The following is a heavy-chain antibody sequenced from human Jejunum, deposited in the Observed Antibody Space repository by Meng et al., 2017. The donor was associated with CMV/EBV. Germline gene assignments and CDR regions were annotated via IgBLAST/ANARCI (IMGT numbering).Heavy chain of an antibody. V-gene: IGHV1-69*12. J-gene: IGHJ4*02. CDR1: GGVFNNYA. Sequence: QVLLLPSGAEVKGPGYSWRLSCNASGGVFNNYALTWVRPAPGQGLEWMGGIIAVLRTPNYAPKFQGRLTITADASTDTTYMELSSLTSEDTAVYFCARGFTNGWQPFDFWGQGTLVTVSS. CDR2: IIAVLRTP. CDR3: ARGFTNGWQPFDF. D-gene: IGHD2-8*01.